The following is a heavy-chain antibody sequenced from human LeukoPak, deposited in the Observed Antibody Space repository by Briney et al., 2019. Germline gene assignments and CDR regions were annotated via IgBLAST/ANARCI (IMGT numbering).Heavy chain of an antibody. V-gene: IGHV3-23*01. CDR1: GFTVSSNY. CDR3: AKGQQQLVSRFDY. J-gene: IGHJ4*02. Sequence: SGGSLRLSCAASGFTVSSNYMSWVRQAPGKGLEWVSAISGSGGSTYYADSVKGRFTISRDNSKNTLYLQMNSLRAEDTAVYYCAKGQQQLVSRFDYWGQGTLVTVSS. D-gene: IGHD6-13*01. CDR2: ISGSGGST.